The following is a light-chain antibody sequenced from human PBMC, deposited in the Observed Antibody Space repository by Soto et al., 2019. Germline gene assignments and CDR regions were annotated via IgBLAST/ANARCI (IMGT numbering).Light chain of an antibody. CDR3: MQATQWPYT. J-gene: IGKJ2*01. CDR2: KVS. V-gene: IGKV2-30*02. Sequence: DVVMTQSPLSLPVTLGQPASITCRSSQSLVHSSGNTYLNWFHQRPGQSPRRLIYKVSNRDSGVPDRFSGSGSGTDFTLKISGVEAEDVGVYYCMQATQWPYTFGQGTKLEIK. CDR1: QSLVHSSGNTY.